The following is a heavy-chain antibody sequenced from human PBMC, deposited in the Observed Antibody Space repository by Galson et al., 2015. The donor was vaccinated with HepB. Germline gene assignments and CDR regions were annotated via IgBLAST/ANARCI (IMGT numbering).Heavy chain of an antibody. CDR3: ARVGVRIPPKQDAFDI. D-gene: IGHD2-21*01. CDR2: ISYDGSNK. CDR1: GFTFSSYA. J-gene: IGHJ3*02. V-gene: IGHV3-30-3*01. Sequence: SLRLSCAASGFTFSSYAMHWVRQAPGKGLEWVAVISYDGSNKYYADSVKGRFTISRDNSKNTLYLQMNSLRAEDTAVYYRARVGVRIPPKQDAFDIWGQGTMVTVSS.